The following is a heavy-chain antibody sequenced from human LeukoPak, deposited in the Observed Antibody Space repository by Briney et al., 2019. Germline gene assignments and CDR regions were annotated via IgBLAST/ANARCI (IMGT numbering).Heavy chain of an antibody. CDR3: ARPRLRYSSTPSDY. V-gene: IGHV3-7*01. CDR1: GFTFSSYW. CDR2: IMQDGSEK. J-gene: IGHJ4*02. Sequence: PGGSLRLSCAASGFTFSSYWMSWVRQAPGKGLEWVANIMQDGSEKYYVDSVKGRFTISRDNAKNSLYLQMNSLRAEDTAVYYCARPRLRYSSTPSDYWGQGTLVTVSS. D-gene: IGHD5-18*01.